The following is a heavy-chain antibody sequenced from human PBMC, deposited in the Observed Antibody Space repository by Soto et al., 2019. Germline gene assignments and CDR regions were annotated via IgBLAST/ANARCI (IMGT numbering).Heavy chain of an antibody. CDR2: ISSSSSYI. V-gene: IGHV3-21*01. CDR3: ARDLSSIAARSYFDY. D-gene: IGHD6-6*01. Sequence: VGSLRLSCAASGFTFSSYSMNWVRQAPGKGLEWVSSISSSSSYIYYADSVKGRFTISRDNDKNSLYLQMNSLRAEDTAVYYCARDLSSIAARSYFDYWGQGTLVTVSS. J-gene: IGHJ4*02. CDR1: GFTFSSYS.